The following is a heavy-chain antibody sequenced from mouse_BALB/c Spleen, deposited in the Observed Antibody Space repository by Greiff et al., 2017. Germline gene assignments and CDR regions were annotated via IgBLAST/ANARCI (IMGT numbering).Heavy chain of an antibody. CDR3: ARERDGWFAY. Sequence: EVKLMESGGGLVQPGGSRKLSCAASGFTFSSFGMHWVRQAPEKGLEWVAYISSGSSTIYYADTVKGRFTISRDNAKNNLYLQMSSLKSEDTAMYYCARERDGWFAYWGQGTLVTVSA. CDR1: GFTFSSFG. V-gene: IGHV5-17*03. CDR2: ISSGSSTI. D-gene: IGHD2-3*01. J-gene: IGHJ3*01.